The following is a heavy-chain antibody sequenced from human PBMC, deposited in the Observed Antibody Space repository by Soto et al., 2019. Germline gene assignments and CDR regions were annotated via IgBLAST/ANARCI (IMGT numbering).Heavy chain of an antibody. V-gene: IGHV4-31*03. Sequence: PSETLSRTCTFSGGSISSGVYYWMWIRQHPGKGLDWIGYIYYSGSTYYNPSLKSRVTISVDTSKNQFSLKLSSVTAADTAVYYCAREVNYDSSGYYADVWGQGTTVTVSS. CDR2: IYYSGST. CDR3: AREVNYDSSGYYADV. CDR1: GGSISSGVYY. J-gene: IGHJ6*02. D-gene: IGHD3-22*01.